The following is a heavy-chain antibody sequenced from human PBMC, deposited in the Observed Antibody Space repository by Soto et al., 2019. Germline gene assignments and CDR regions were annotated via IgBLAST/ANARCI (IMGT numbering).Heavy chain of an antibody. CDR2: IYSGGST. CDR1: GFTVSSNC. V-gene: IGHV3-66*01. D-gene: IGHD5-18*01. Sequence: PGGSVRLSCAASGFTVSSNCRSWVRQAPGKGLEWVSVIYSGGSTYYADSVKGRFTISRDNSKNTLYLQMNSLRAEDTAVYYCARARLYSYGPNPSGYFDYWGQGTLVTVSS. J-gene: IGHJ4*02. CDR3: ARARLYSYGPNPSGYFDY.